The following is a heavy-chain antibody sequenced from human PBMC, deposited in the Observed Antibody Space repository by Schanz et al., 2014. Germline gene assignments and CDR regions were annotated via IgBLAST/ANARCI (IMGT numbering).Heavy chain of an antibody. D-gene: IGHD1-26*01. J-gene: IGHJ6*02. CDR3: ARLGVGDKAYYYYGTDV. CDR2: IFFSGST. CDR1: GVSIGGYY. Sequence: QVQLQESGPGLVKPSETLSLTCTVSGVSIGGYYWSWIRQPPGKGLEWIGYIFFSGSTTYNPSFTSRGNISVEMSKNQFALNLTFVPAADTAVYYCARLGVGDKAYYYYGTDVWGQGTTVLVSS. V-gene: IGHV4-59*08.